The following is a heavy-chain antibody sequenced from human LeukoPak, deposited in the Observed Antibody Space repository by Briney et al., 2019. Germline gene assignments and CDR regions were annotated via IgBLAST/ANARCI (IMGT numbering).Heavy chain of an antibody. D-gene: IGHD1-26*01. V-gene: IGHV1-24*01. CDR1: GYTFTGYY. Sequence: ASVKVSCKASGYTFTGYYMHWVRQAPGKGLEWMGGFDPEDGETIYAQKFQGRVTMTEDTSTDTAYMELSSLRSEDTAVYYCATADLGTRWELLIGYWGQGTLVTVSS. CDR2: FDPEDGET. J-gene: IGHJ4*02. CDR3: ATADLGTRWELLIGY.